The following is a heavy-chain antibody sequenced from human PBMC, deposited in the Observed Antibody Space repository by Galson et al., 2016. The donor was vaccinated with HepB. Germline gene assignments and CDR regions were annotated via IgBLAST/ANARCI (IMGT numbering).Heavy chain of an antibody. CDR2: VYNSGHT. CDR3: ARRVEYCGGGRCSPWYFDV. V-gene: IGHV4-59*02. Sequence: SETLSLTCTVSGASVSDYYWNWIRQSPGKGLEWIGIVYNSGHTYYNTSLESRVTISLDTSKNQFFLDLSSLTAADTAVYYCARRVEYCGGGRCSPWYFDVWGRGTLVTVSP. J-gene: IGHJ2*01. D-gene: IGHD2-15*01. CDR1: GASVSDYY.